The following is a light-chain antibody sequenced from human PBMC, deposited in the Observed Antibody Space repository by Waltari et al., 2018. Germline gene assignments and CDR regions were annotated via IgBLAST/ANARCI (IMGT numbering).Light chain of an antibody. CDR1: QNVGTD. CDR2: HAS. Sequence: SCRSNQNVGTDLAWYQQKPGQATRLLIYHASSRATGIPDRFSGSGSGTDFSLTISRLEPEDFAVYYCQNHERLPAMFGQGTNVEIK. J-gene: IGKJ1*01. CDR3: QNHERLPAM. V-gene: IGKV3-20*01.